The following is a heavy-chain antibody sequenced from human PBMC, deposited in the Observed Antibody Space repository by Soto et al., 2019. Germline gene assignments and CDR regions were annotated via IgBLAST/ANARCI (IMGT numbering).Heavy chain of an antibody. Sequence: PSETLSLTCTVSGASISGFYWSWIRKSAGKGLEWIGRIYATGTTDYNPSLKSRVMMTVDTSKKQFYLKLRPATAADTAVYYCVRDGTKTVRDWFDPWGQGISVTVSS. D-gene: IGHD1-1*01. CDR1: GASISGFY. J-gene: IGHJ5*02. V-gene: IGHV4-4*07. CDR3: VRDGTKTVRDWFDP. CDR2: IYATGTT.